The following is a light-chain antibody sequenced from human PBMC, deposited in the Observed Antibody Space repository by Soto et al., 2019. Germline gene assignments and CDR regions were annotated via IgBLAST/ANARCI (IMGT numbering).Light chain of an antibody. CDR2: DAS. CDR3: QQRSNWPQIT. V-gene: IGKV3-11*01. CDR1: QSVSKY. J-gene: IGKJ4*01. Sequence: EIVLTQSPATLSLSPGERATLSCRASQSVSKYLAWYQQTPGQAPRILIHDASNMATGIPARFSGSGSGTELNLTIIRLEPEDFGVYYWQQRSNWPQITFGGGTKVEIK.